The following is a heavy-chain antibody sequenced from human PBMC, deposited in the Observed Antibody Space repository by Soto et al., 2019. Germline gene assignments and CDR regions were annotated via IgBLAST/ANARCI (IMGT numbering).Heavy chain of an antibody. CDR2: IYYSGST. CDR1: GGSISSSSYY. D-gene: IGHD3-3*01. V-gene: IGHV4-39*01. Sequence: QLQLQESGPGLVKPSETLSLTCTVSGGSISSSSYYWGWIRQPPGKGLEWIGSIYYSGSTYYNPSLKSRVTISVDTSKNQFSLKLSSVTAADTAVYYCARSLLTWEVLRFLEWPGAVDYWGQGTLVTVSS. J-gene: IGHJ4*02. CDR3: ARSLLTWEVLRFLEWPGAVDY.